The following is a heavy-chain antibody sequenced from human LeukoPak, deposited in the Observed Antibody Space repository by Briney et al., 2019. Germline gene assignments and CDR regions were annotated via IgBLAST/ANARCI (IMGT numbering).Heavy chain of an antibody. Sequence: GGSLRLSCAASGFTFSSYAMSWVRQAPGKGLEWVSAISGSGGSTYYADSVKGRFTISRDNSKNTLYLQMNSLRAEDTAVYYCAKGDTYYDLLTCFDFWGPGTLVTVSS. J-gene: IGHJ4*02. CDR3: AKGDTYYDLLTCFDF. CDR2: ISGSGGST. V-gene: IGHV3-23*01. CDR1: GFTFSSYA. D-gene: IGHD3-9*01.